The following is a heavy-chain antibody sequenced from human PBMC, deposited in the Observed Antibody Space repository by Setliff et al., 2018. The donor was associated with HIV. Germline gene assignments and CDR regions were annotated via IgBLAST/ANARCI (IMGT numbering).Heavy chain of an antibody. V-gene: IGHV4-34*01. CDR3: AAWYYYDSAGSYFFDY. Sequence: LSLTCTVSGGSVNGHYWTWIRQPPGKGLEWIGEINLTGGTSYNPSLESRVTISRDTQKQFSLKLQSVTAADTAVYYCAAWYYYDSAGSYFFDYWGQGTLVTVSS. J-gene: IGHJ4*02. D-gene: IGHD3-22*01. CDR1: GGSVNGHY. CDR2: INLTGGT.